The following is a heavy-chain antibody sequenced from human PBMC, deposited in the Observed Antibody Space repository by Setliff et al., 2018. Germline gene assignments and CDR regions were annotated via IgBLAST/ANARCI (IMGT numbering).Heavy chain of an antibody. J-gene: IGHJ4*02. Sequence: GESLKISCAASGFTFSSYSMNWVRQAPGKGLEWVGRTKNKANAGYMEYAASVKDRFIISRDDSKNSLYLQMYSLKSDDTAVYYCVRAVVIRGSKPLDSWGQGTLVTVSS. CDR1: GFTFSSYS. CDR2: TKNKANAGYM. D-gene: IGHD3-10*01. V-gene: IGHV3-72*01. CDR3: VRAVVIRGSKPLDS.